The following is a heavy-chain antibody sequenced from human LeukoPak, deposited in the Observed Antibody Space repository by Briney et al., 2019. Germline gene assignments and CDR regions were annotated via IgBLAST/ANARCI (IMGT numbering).Heavy chain of an antibody. CDR2: INSDGSWI. J-gene: IGHJ4*02. CDR1: GNYW. V-gene: IGHV3-74*01. Sequence: AGGSLRLSCAASGNYWMHWVRQAPGKGLVWVSHINSDGSWITYVDSVKGRFTISKDNAKNMVYLQMNNLRAEDTAVYYCVSFYETYWGRGTLVTVSS. CDR3: VSFYETY. D-gene: IGHD2-2*01.